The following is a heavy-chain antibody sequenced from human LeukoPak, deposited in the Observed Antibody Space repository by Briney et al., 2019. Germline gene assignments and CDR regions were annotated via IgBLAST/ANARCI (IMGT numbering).Heavy chain of an antibody. V-gene: IGHV1-8*01. CDR1: GYTFTSYD. CDR2: MNPNSGNT. D-gene: IGHD6-19*01. CDR3: ARGPGYSRGWYNYSSSGMDV. J-gene: IGHJ6*02. Sequence: ASVKVSCKASGYTFTSYDINWVRQATGQGLEWMGWMNPNSGNTGYAQKFQGRVTMTRNTSISTAYMELSSLRSEDTAVYYLARGPGYSRGWYNYSSSGMDVWAKGPRSPSP.